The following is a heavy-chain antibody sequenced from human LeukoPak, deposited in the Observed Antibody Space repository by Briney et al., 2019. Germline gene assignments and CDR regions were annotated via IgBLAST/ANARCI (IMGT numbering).Heavy chain of an antibody. V-gene: IGHV4-4*09. CDR2: TFTSVGT. CDR1: GGSMSPYY. Sequence: SETLSLTCTVSGGSMSPYYWIWIRQTPGEGLEWIGYTFTSVGTNYNPSLKSRVTISVDKSKNQFSLKMTSVTAEDTAVYYCARQQFPLREAHFDFWGQGHVVTVSS. J-gene: IGHJ4*02. CDR3: ARQQFPLREAHFDF. D-gene: IGHD6-13*01.